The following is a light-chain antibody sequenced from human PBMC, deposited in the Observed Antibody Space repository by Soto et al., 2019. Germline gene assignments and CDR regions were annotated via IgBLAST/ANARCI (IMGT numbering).Light chain of an antibody. CDR1: QSVSSY. V-gene: IGKV3-11*01. J-gene: IGKJ3*01. CDR3: QQRGNWPLT. CDR2: DTS. Sequence: EIVLTQSPATLSLSPGERATLSCRASQSVSSYLAWYQQKPGQAPRLLMYDTSNRATDIPARFSGSGSGTDFTLTISSLEPEDFAFYYCQQRGNWPLTFGPGTKVDIK.